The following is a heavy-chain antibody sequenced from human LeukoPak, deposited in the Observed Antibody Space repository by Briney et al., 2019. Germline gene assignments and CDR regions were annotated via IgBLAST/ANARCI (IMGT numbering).Heavy chain of an antibody. D-gene: IGHD3-22*01. CDR1: GGSISSSSYY. Sequence: SETLSLTCTVSGGSISSSSYYWGWIRQPPGKGLEWIGSIYYSGSTYYNPSLKGRVTISVDTSKNQFSLKLSSVTAADTAVYYCARDREANYYDSSGYQIDYWGQGTLVTVSS. V-gene: IGHV4-39*07. CDR2: IYYSGST. CDR3: ARDREANYYDSSGYQIDY. J-gene: IGHJ4*02.